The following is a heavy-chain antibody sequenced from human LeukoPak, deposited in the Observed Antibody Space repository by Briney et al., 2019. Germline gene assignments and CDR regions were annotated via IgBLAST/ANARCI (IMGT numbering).Heavy chain of an antibody. CDR1: GYTFTSYD. CDR2: INPSGGST. CDR3: AREDDLDAFDI. V-gene: IGHV1-46*01. J-gene: IGHJ3*02. D-gene: IGHD3-3*01. Sequence: GASVKVSCKASGYTFTSYDINWVRQAPGQGLEWMGIINPSGGSTSYAQKFQGRVAMTRDMSTSTVYMELSSLRSEDTAVYYCAREDDLDAFDIWGQGTMVTVSS.